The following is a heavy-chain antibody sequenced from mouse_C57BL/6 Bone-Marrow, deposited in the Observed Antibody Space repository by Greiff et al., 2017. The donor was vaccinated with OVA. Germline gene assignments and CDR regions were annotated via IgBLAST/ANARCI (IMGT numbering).Heavy chain of an antibody. CDR1: GFSLTSYG. CDR2: IWSGGST. Sequence: QVHVKQSGPGLVQPSQSLSITCTVSGFSLTSYGVHWVRQSPGKGLEWLGVIWSGGSTDYNAAFISRLSISKDNSKSQVFFKMNSLQADDTAIYYCARNYYGSSLAWFAYWGQGTLVTVSA. CDR3: ARNYYGSSLAWFAY. V-gene: IGHV2-2*01. J-gene: IGHJ3*01. D-gene: IGHD1-1*01.